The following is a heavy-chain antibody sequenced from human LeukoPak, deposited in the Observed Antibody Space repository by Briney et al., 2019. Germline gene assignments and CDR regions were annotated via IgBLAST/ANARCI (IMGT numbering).Heavy chain of an antibody. J-gene: IGHJ4*02. V-gene: IGHV5-51*01. D-gene: IGHD6-19*01. Sequence: GESLKISCKGSGYIFTSYWIGWVRQMPGQGLEWMGIIYPGDSDTRYSPSFQGQVTISADKSIGTTYLQWSSLEASDTAMYYCARRAYNNGHRWVDYWGQGTLVTVSS. CDR2: IYPGDSDT. CDR1: GYIFTSYW. CDR3: ARRAYNNGHRWVDY.